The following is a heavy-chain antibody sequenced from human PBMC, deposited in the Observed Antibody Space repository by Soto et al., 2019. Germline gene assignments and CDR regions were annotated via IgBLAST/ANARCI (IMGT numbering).Heavy chain of an antibody. CDR2: IYHSGST. V-gene: IGHV4-30-2*01. J-gene: IGHJ4*02. D-gene: IGHD3-22*01. CDR3: ARVTVVGLNHFDY. CDR1: GGSISSGGYS. Sequence: SETLSLTCAVSGGSISSGGYSWSWIRQPPGKGLEWIGYIYHSGSTYYNPSLKSRVTISVDTSKNQFSLKLSSVTAADTAVYYCARVTVVGLNHFDYWGQGTLVTVSS.